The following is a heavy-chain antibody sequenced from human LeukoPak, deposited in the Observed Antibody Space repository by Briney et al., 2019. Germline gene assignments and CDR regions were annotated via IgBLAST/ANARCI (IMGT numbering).Heavy chain of an antibody. D-gene: IGHD1-26*01. CDR2: IYTSGST. CDR3: ARGRLGGYSGSYFPKPRAFDY. Sequence: SETLSLTCTVSGVSISSGSYYWSWIRQPAGTGLEWIGRIYTSGSTNYNPSLKSRVTISVDTSKNQFSLKLSSVTAADTAVYYCARGRLGGYSGSYFPKPRAFDYWGQGTLVTVSS. J-gene: IGHJ4*02. V-gene: IGHV4-61*02. CDR1: GVSISSGSYY.